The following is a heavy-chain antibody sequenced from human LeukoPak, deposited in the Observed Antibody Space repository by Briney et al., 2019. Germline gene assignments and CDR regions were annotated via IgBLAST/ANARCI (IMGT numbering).Heavy chain of an antibody. V-gene: IGHV4-34*01. Sequence: SETLSLTCAVYGGSFSGYYWSWIRQPPGKGLEWIGEINHSGSTNYNPSLKSRVTISVDTSKNQFSLKLSSVTAADTAVYYCARGGVSGSYYYGWFDPWGQGTLVTVSS. CDR3: ARGGVSGSYYYGWFDP. D-gene: IGHD1-26*01. CDR1: GGSFSGYY. J-gene: IGHJ5*02. CDR2: INHSGST.